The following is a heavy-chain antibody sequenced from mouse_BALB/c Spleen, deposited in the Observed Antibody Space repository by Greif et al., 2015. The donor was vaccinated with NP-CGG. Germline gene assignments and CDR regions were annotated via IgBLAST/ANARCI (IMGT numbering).Heavy chain of an antibody. CDR3: ARERRPYYFDY. D-gene: IGHD1-2*01. CDR1: GYTFTSYT. CDR2: INPSSGYT. J-gene: IGHJ2*01. Sequence: VQLQQSGAELARPGASVKMSCKASGYTFTSYTMHWVKQRLGQGLEWIGYINPSSGYTNYNQKFKDKATLTADKSSSTAYMQLSSLTSEDSAVYYCARERRPYYFDYWGQGTTLTVSS. V-gene: IGHV1-4*01.